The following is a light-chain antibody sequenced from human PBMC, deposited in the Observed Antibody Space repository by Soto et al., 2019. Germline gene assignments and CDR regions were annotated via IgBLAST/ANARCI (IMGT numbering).Light chain of an antibody. CDR2: EVT. J-gene: IGLJ2*01. Sequence: QSALTQPPSASGSPGQSVSISCTGTSSDVGGYNFVSWYQQPPGKAPKLMIYEVTKRPSGVPDRFSGSKSGNTASLTVSGLQAEDEADYYCTSYAGSNIPVVFGGGTKLTVL. V-gene: IGLV2-8*01. CDR3: TSYAGSNIPVV. CDR1: SSDVGGYNF.